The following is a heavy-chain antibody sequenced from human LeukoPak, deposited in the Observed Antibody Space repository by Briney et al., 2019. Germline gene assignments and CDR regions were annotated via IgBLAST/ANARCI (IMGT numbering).Heavy chain of an antibody. CDR3: ARLMLGRHIDY. D-gene: IGHD1-26*01. Sequence: GESLKISCKGSGYPFTNYWIGWVRQMPGKGLEWMGVIHPDDSDTSYSPSFRGQVTISADKSISTAYLQWSSLKASDAAMYCCARLMLGRHIDYWGQGTLVTVSS. CDR1: GYPFTNYW. V-gene: IGHV5-51*01. J-gene: IGHJ4*02. CDR2: IHPDDSDT.